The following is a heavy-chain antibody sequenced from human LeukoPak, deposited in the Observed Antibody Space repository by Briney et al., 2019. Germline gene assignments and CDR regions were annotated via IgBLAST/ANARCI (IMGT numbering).Heavy chain of an antibody. CDR3: ARNRPRIAAAGTVLWYFDY. V-gene: IGHV4-59*08. Sequence: SETLSLTCTLAGGSISSYYCSWIRQPPGKGLGWIGYIYYSGSTNYNPSLKSRVTISVDTSKNQFSLKLSSVTAADTAVYYCARNRPRIAAAGTVLWYFDYWGQGTLVTVSS. CDR2: IYYSGST. CDR1: GGSISSYY. J-gene: IGHJ4*02. D-gene: IGHD6-13*01.